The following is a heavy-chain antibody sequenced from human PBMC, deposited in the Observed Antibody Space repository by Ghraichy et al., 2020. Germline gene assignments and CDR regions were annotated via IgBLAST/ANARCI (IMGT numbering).Heavy chain of an antibody. D-gene: IGHD3-9*01. CDR3: AKDLGTDNYFDF. V-gene: IGHV3-30*18. CDR1: GFTFSSYG. CDR2: ISYDRRQT. J-gene: IGHJ4*02. Sequence: GGSLRLSCAASGFTFSSYGMHWVRQAPGKGLEWVAVISYDRRQTYYAGSVKGRFTISRDNSKNTLYLQMNSLRAEDTALYYCAKDLGTDNYFDFWGQGTLVTVSS.